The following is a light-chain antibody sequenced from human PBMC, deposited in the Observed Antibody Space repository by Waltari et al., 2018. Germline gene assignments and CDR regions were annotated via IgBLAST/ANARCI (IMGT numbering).Light chain of an antibody. CDR2: KAS. Sequence: DVQMTQSPSTLSASVGDRVTITCRASQSISNSLAWYQQKPRKAPKLLIYKASSLESGVPSRFSGSGSRTAFTLTLSSLQPDDFATYYCQQYNNYRTFGQGTKVEIK. V-gene: IGKV1-5*03. J-gene: IGKJ1*01. CDR3: QQYNNYRT. CDR1: QSISNS.